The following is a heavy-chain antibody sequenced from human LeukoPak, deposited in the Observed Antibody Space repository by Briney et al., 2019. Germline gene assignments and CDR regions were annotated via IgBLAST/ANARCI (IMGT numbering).Heavy chain of an antibody. Sequence: SETLSLTCTVSGGYISSYYWSWIRQPAGKGLEWIGRVYASGNANYSPSLKSRVTMSVDTSKNQCSLNLSSVTAADTAVYYCARDLGDMQHLTQLKWYFDLWGRGTLVSVSS. D-gene: IGHD3-16*01. V-gene: IGHV4-4*07. CDR1: GGYISSYY. CDR3: ARDLGDMQHLTQLKWYFDL. CDR2: VYASGNA. J-gene: IGHJ2*01.